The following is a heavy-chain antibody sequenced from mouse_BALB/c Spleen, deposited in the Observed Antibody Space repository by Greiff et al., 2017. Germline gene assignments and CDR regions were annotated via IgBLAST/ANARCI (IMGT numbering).Heavy chain of an antibody. CDR2: ILPGSGST. CDR1: GYTFSSYW. J-gene: IGHJ4*01. Sequence: VQLHQSGAELMKPGASVKISCKATGYTFSSYWIEWVKQRPGHGLEWIGEILPGSGSTNYNEKFKGKATFTADTSSNTAYMQLSSLTSEDSAVYYCASFHYYGFYAMDYWGQGTSVTVSS. V-gene: IGHV1-9*01. CDR3: ASFHYYGFYAMDY. D-gene: IGHD1-2*01.